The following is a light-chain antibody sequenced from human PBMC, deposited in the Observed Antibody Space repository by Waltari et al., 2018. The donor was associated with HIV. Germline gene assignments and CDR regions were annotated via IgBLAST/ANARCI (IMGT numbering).Light chain of an antibody. Sequence: QSVLTQPPSVSGTPGQTVTISCSGSTSNIETQALYWYQQLPGTAPKLLIYRNYNRAAGGSDRFSCSKSGASASLVISGLRSEDEAHYYCVSYDSRLDERLFGGGTKLTVL. V-gene: IGLV1-47*01. CDR2: RNY. CDR3: VSYDSRLDERL. J-gene: IGLJ3*02. CDR1: TSNIETQA.